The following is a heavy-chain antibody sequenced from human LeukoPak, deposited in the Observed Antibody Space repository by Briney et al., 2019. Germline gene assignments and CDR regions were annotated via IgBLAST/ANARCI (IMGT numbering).Heavy chain of an antibody. Sequence: GGSLRLSCAASGFTFSSYSMNWVRQAPGKGLEWVSYISSSSSTIYYADSVKGRFTTSRDNAKNSLYLQMNSLRAEDTAVYYCARDHPLNYYDSSGEFDYWGQGTLVTVSS. J-gene: IGHJ4*02. CDR3: ARDHPLNYYDSSGEFDY. D-gene: IGHD3-22*01. V-gene: IGHV3-48*04. CDR1: GFTFSSYS. CDR2: ISSSSSTI.